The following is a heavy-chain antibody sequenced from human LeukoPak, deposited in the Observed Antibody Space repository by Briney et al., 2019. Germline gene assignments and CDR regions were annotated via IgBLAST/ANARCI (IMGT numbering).Heavy chain of an antibody. CDR3: ARDYYAHYYYGMDV. J-gene: IGHJ6*02. CDR1: GDSVSSNSAA. V-gene: IGHV6-1*01. Sequence: SQTLPLTCAISGDSVSSNSAAWNWIRQSPSRGLEWLGRTYYRSKWYNDYAVSVKSRITINPDTSMNQFSLQLNSVTPGDTAVYYCARDYYAHYYYGMDVWGQGTTVTVSS. CDR2: TYYRSKWYN. D-gene: IGHD3-10*01.